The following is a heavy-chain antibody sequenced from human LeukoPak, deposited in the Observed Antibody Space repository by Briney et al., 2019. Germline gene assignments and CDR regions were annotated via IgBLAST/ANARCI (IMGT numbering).Heavy chain of an antibody. D-gene: IGHD3-10*01. CDR1: GGSINNYY. CDR2: IYSSGST. V-gene: IGHV4-4*07. CDR3: ARAPGFRYYYYYMDV. J-gene: IGHJ6*03. Sequence: SETLSLTCTVSGGSINNYYWSWIRQPAGKGLEWIGLIYSSGSTSYNPSLKSRVTMSVDTSKKQFSLRLSSVTAADTAVYYCARAPGFRYYYYYMDVWGKGTTVTISS.